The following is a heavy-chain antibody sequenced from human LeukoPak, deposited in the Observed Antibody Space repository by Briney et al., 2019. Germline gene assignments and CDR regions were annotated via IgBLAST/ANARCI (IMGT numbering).Heavy chain of an antibody. D-gene: IGHD3-16*01. CDR2: IKQDGSEK. Sequence: GSLRLSCAASGFTFNTYTMNWVRQAPGKGLEWVANIKQDGSEKYYVDSVKGRFTISRDNAKNSLYLQMNSLRAEDTAVYYCARDYDYGYMDVWGKGTTVTISS. CDR1: GFTFNTYT. CDR3: ARDYDYGYMDV. J-gene: IGHJ6*03. V-gene: IGHV3-7*01.